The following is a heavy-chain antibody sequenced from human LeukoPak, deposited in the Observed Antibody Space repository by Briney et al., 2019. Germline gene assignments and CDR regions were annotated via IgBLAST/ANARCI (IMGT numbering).Heavy chain of an antibody. V-gene: IGHV4-39*07. D-gene: IGHD5-24*01. CDR2: IYYSGST. CDR3: ARHHPGRDGYNWDY. J-gene: IGHJ4*02. Sequence: SETLSLTCTVSGGSISSSSYYWGWIRQPPGKGLEWIGSIYYSGSTYYNPSLKSRVTISVDTSKNQFSLKLSSVTAADTAVYYCARHHPGRDGYNWDYWGQGTLVTVSS. CDR1: GGSISSSSYY.